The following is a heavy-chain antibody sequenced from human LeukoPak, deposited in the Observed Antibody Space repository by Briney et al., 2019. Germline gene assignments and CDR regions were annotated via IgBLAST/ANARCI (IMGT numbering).Heavy chain of an antibody. Sequence: GGSLRLSCETSGFIFSNCWMTWVRQAPGKGLEWVANIKTDASEKYYADSVKGRFTISRDNAKMSLYLQMNSLRAEDTAVYYCARDRRDYFYYGMDVWGQGTTVTVS. CDR3: ARDRRDYFYYGMDV. CDR2: IKTDASEK. V-gene: IGHV3-7*01. CDR1: GFIFSNCW. J-gene: IGHJ6*02.